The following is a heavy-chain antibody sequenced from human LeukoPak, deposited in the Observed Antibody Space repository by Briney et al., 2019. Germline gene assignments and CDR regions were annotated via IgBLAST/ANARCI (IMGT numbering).Heavy chain of an antibody. CDR2: ISTSDRRV. J-gene: IGHJ3*01. D-gene: IGHD4-23*01. CDR3: ARDRAVGASDSYDL. CDR1: GFTFSDRY. Sequence: PGGSLRLSCIGSGFTFSDRYMAWIRQRPGKGLEWLSYISTSDRRVYLADSVKGRFTVSRDDARKSLFLLMNSLRPDDTAVYYCARDRAVGASDSYDLWGPGTMVIVSS. V-gene: IGHV3-11*04.